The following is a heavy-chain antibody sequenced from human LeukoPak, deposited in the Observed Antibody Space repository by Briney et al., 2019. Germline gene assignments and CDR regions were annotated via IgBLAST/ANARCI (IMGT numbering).Heavy chain of an antibody. Sequence: GRSLRLSCAASGFTVSSNYMSWVRQAPGKGLEWVSVIYSGGSTYYADSVKGRFTISRDNSKNTLYLQMNSLGAEDTAVYYCARVGYSYGYIRSWGQGTLVTVSS. D-gene: IGHD5-18*01. CDR3: ARVGYSYGYIRS. CDR1: GFTVSSNY. J-gene: IGHJ5*02. CDR2: IYSGGST. V-gene: IGHV3-53*01.